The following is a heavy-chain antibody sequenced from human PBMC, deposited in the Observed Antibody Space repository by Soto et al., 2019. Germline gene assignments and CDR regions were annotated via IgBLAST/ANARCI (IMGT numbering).Heavy chain of an antibody. CDR2: IHYSGST. CDR3: ARTPIIYYDKSGYPNWLDP. J-gene: IGHJ5*02. Sequence: SETLSLTCTVSGVSISNGDYYWSWIRQPPGKGLECIGHIHYSGSTYYDPSLKSRISISVDRSKNQFSLNLNSVTAADTAVYYCARTPIIYYDKSGYPNWLDPWGQGTLVTVSS. D-gene: IGHD3-22*01. CDR1: GVSISNGDYY. V-gene: IGHV4-30-4*01.